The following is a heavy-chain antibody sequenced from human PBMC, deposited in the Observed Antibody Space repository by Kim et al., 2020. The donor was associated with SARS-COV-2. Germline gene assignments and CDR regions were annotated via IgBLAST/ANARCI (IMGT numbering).Heavy chain of an antibody. CDR1: GGSFSGYY. D-gene: IGHD3-10*01. J-gene: IGHJ4*02. V-gene: IGHV4-34*01. CDR3: ARGGNYYGSGTKPGVDY. Sequence: SETLSLTCAVYGGSFSGYYWSWIRQPPGKGLEWIGEINHSGSTNYNPSLKSRVTISVDTSKNQFSLKLSSVTAADTAVYYCARGGNYYGSGTKPGVDYWGQGTLVTVSS. CDR2: INHSGST.